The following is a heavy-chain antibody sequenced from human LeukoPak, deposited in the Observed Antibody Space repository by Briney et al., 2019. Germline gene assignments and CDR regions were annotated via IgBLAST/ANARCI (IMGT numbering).Heavy chain of an antibody. CDR3: TRVLDRLLWFGELFGD. CDR1: GFTFGDYA. Sequence: PGRSLRLSCTAPGFTFGDYAMSWVRQAPGKGLEWVGFIRSKAYGGTTEYAASVKGRFTISRDDSKSIAYLQMNSLKTEDTAVYYCTRVLDRLLWFGELFGDWGQGTLVTVSS. V-gene: IGHV3-49*04. CDR2: IRSKAYGGTT. D-gene: IGHD3-10*01. J-gene: IGHJ4*02.